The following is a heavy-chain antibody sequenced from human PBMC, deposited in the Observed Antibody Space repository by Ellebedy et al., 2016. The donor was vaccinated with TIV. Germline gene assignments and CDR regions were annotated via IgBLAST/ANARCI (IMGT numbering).Heavy chain of an antibody. Sequence: GESLKISCAASGFTFSSYAMSWVRQAPGKGLQWVSSISGSGGSTYYADSVKGRFTISRDNSKNTLYLQMNSLRAEDTAIYYCAKGRDYSSGWPDYWGQGSLVTVSS. J-gene: IGHJ4*02. D-gene: IGHD6-19*01. CDR2: ISGSGGST. CDR3: AKGRDYSSGWPDY. CDR1: GFTFSSYA. V-gene: IGHV3-23*01.